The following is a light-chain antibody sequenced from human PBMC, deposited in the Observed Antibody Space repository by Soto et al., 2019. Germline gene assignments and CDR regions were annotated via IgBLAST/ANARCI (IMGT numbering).Light chain of an antibody. CDR1: SSNIGPNH. V-gene: IGLV1-47*02. CDR2: SNN. CDR3: AAWDDSLSGPV. Sequence: QSVLTQPPSVSGTPGQRVTISCSGSSSNIGPNHVYWYQQLPGTAPKVLIYSNNQRPSGVPDRFSGSKSGTSASLAISGLRSEDEAEYHCAAWDDSLSGPVFGGGTKLTVL. J-gene: IGLJ3*02.